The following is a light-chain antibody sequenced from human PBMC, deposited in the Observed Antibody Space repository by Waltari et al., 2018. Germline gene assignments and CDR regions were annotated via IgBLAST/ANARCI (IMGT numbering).Light chain of an antibody. Sequence: QSGLTQPPSVSGAPGQRVTISCPGSSSNIGAGYDVHWYQLLPGTAPKLLIYGNSNRPSGVPDRFSGSKSGTSASLAITGLRAEDEADYYCQSYDSSLSGSVFGGGTKLTVL. CDR2: GNS. CDR1: SSNIGAGYD. CDR3: QSYDSSLSGSV. V-gene: IGLV1-40*01. J-gene: IGLJ2*01.